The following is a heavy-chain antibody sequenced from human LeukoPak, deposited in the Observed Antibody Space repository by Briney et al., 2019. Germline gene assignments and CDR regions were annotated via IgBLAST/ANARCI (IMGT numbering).Heavy chain of an antibody. CDR2: ISGSGGTT. J-gene: IGHJ6*03. Sequence: GGSLRLSCAASGFTFSSYAMSWVRQAPGKGLAWVSVISGSGGTTYYADSVKGRFTISRDNSKNTLYLQMNSLRAEDTAVYYCARLAPAIPSYYYYYMDVWGKGTTVTISS. CDR1: GFTFSSYA. CDR3: ARLAPAIPSYYYYYMDV. D-gene: IGHD3-9*01. V-gene: IGHV3-23*01.